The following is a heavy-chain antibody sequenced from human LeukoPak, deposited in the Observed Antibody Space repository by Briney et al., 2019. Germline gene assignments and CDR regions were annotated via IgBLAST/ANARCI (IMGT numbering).Heavy chain of an antibody. D-gene: IGHD3-10*01. CDR1: GFTFSSYA. CDR3: ARAGDGSGSYYTYYYYYYGMDV. CDR2: IWYDGSNK. V-gene: IGHV3-33*08. Sequence: GGSLRLSCAASGFTFSSYAMHWVRQAPGKGLEWVAVIWYDGSNKYYADSVKGRFTISRDNSKNTLYLQMNSLRAEDTAVYYCARAGDGSGSYYTYYYYYYGMDVWGQGTTVTVSS. J-gene: IGHJ6*02.